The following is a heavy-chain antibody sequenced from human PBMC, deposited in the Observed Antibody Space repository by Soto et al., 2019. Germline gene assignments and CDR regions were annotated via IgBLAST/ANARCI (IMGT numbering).Heavy chain of an antibody. CDR2: ISGSGDST. CDR1: GFTFSNYW. Sequence: EVQLVESGGGLVQPGGSLRLSCAASGFTFSNYWMHWVRQAPGKGLEWVSAISGSGDSTYYADSVKGRFTISRDISKNTLYLQMSTLRAEDTALYYCAKSYSSNWYDYFDYWGQGTLVTVSS. CDR3: AKSYSSNWYDYFDY. D-gene: IGHD6-13*01. V-gene: IGHV3-23*04. J-gene: IGHJ4*02.